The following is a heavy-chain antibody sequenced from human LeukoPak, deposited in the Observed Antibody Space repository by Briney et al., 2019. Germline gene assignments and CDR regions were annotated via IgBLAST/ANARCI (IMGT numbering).Heavy chain of an antibody. CDR3: AKGVSSVVYALDWFDP. CDR2: ISGSGGST. D-gene: IGHD2-8*02. J-gene: IGHJ5*02. Sequence: GGSLRLSCAASGFTFSSYAMSWVRQAPGKGLEWVSAISGSGGSTYYADSVKGRFTISRDNSKNTLYLQMNSLRAEDTAVYYCAKGVSSVVYALDWFDPWGQGTLVTVSS. CDR1: GFTFSSYA. V-gene: IGHV3-23*01.